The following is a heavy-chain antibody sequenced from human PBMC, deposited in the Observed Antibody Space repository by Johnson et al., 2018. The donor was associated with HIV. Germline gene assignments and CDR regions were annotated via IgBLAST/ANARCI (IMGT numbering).Heavy chain of an antibody. CDR3: AKTRSGSYLNDAFDI. CDR2: ISHDGSNE. V-gene: IGHV3-30*18. D-gene: IGHD5-12*01. Sequence: QVQLVESGGGVVQPGGSLRLSCAASGFTFSDYGLHWVRQAPGEGLEWVAAISHDGSNEYYADYVKGRFTISRDNSKNTLYLQMNSLRAEDTATYYCAKTRSGSYLNDAFDIWGQGTMVTVSS. CDR1: GFTFSDYG. J-gene: IGHJ3*02.